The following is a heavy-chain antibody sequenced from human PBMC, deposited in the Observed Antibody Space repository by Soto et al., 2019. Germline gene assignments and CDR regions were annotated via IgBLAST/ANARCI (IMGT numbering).Heavy chain of an antibody. Sequence: SETLSLTCTVSGGSISSSSYYWGWIRQPPGKGLEWIASIYYSGSTYYNPSLKSRVTIFVDTSKNQFSLKLSSVTAADTAVYYCARRSSGWYHIDYWGQGTLVT. D-gene: IGHD6-19*01. CDR3: ARRSSGWYHIDY. V-gene: IGHV4-39*01. CDR2: IYYSGST. CDR1: GGSISSSSYY. J-gene: IGHJ4*02.